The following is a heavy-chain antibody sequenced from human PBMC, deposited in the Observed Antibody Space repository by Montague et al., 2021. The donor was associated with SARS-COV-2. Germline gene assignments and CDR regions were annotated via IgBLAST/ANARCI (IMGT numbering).Heavy chain of an antibody. CDR3: ARGYCSSTTCYLSLHY. CDR1: RGSFSGYD. Sequence: SETRSLTCTVHRGSFSGYDWTWIRQPPRKGLEWEWEINHSGGVNYNPSLKSQGTISVDTYKNHFSLTLRSVTATDTAIYYCARGYCSSTTCYLSLHYWGQRTLVAVSS. CDR2: INHSGGV. V-gene: IGHV4-34*01. J-gene: IGHJ4*02. D-gene: IGHD2-2*01.